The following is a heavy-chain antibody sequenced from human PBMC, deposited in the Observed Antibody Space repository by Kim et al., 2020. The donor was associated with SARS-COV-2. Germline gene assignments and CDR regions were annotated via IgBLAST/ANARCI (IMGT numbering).Heavy chain of an antibody. CDR1: GGSFSGYY. CDR3: ARAGSPYLYYYDSSGYDY. D-gene: IGHD3-22*01. CDR2: INHSGST. Sequence: SETLSLTCAVYGGSFSGYYWSWIRQPPGKGLEWIGEINHSGSTNYNPSLKSRVTISVDTSKNQFSLKLSSVTAADTAVYYCARAGSPYLYYYDSSGYDYWGQGTLVTVSS. J-gene: IGHJ4*02. V-gene: IGHV4-34*01.